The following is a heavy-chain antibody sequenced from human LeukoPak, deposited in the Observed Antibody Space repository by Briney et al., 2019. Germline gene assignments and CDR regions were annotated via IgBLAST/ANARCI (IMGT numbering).Heavy chain of an antibody. CDR3: ARTAARRFDY. J-gene: IGHJ4*02. CDR2: INPTGGST. V-gene: IGHV1-46*01. D-gene: IGHD6-6*01. CDR1: GYTFPSYF. Sequence: GASVKVSCKASGYTFPSYFMHWVRQAPGQGLEWTGIINPTGGSTTYAQKFQGRVTMTRDTSTSTVYMELSSLRSDDTAVYCCARTAARRFDYWGQGTLVTVSS.